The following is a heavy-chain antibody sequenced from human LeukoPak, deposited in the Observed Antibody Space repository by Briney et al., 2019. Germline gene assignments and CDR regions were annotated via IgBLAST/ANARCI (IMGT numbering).Heavy chain of an antibody. CDR2: INPNSGVT. D-gene: IGHD2-2*01. V-gene: IGHV1-2*02. CDR3: ARDLQGNVAVPAAILGD. Sequence: ASVKVSCKASGYIFTDYHVHWVRQAPGQGLEWVGWINPNSGVTNYAQNFQGRAIMTRDTSVSTAYMELSRLTSDDTAVYYCARDLQGNVAVPAAILGDWGQGGLVTVSS. J-gene: IGHJ4*02. CDR1: GYIFTDYH.